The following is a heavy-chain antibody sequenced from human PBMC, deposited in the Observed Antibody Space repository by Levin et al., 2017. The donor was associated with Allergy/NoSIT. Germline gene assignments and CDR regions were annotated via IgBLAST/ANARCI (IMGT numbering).Heavy chain of an antibody. V-gene: IGHV3-33*01. Sequence: GGSLRLSCAASGFTFSSYGMHWVRQAPGKGLEWVAVIWYDGSNKYYADSVKGRFTISRDNSKNTLYLQMNSLRAEDTAVYYCARDSITHGYSSGHSNYYYYYGMDVWGQGTTVTVSS. D-gene: IGHD6-19*01. CDR1: GFTFSSYG. J-gene: IGHJ6*02. CDR3: ARDSITHGYSSGHSNYYYYYGMDV. CDR2: IWYDGSNK.